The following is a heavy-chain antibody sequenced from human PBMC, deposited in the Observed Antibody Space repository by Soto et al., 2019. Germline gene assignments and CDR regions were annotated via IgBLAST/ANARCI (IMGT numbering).Heavy chain of an antibody. CDR2: VSNTATT. D-gene: IGHD1-26*01. V-gene: IGHV4-59*11. Sequence: PSGTLSLTCTVSGASIINHYWAWIRQSPGRGLESIGYVSNTATTTYNPSLKNRVTISVDASKSQFYLKLRSVTAADTAVYYRARVSGNYYYGMDVWGQGTTVTVSS. CDR3: ARVSGNYYYGMDV. J-gene: IGHJ6*02. CDR1: GASIINHY.